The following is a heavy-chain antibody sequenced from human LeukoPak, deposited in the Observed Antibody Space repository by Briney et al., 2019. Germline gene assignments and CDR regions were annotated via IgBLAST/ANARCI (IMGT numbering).Heavy chain of an antibody. CDR1: GYTFTSYA. Sequence: GASVKVSCKASGYTFTSYAISWVRQAPGQGLEWMGGIIPIFGTANYAQKFQGRVTITADESTSTAYMELSSLRSEDTAVYYCAREYSSGPDAFDIWGQGTMVTVSS. J-gene: IGHJ3*02. CDR3: AREYSSGPDAFDI. CDR2: IIPIFGTA. V-gene: IGHV1-69*13. D-gene: IGHD6-19*01.